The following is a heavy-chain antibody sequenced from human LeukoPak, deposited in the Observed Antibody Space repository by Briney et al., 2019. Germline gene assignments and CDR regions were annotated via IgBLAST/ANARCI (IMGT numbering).Heavy chain of an antibody. J-gene: IGHJ3*02. D-gene: IGHD5-18*01. CDR3: AGGIKERYSYVFHAFDI. CDR2: INPNSGGT. V-gene: IGHV1-2*02. Sequence: GASVKVSCKASVYTFTASYMPSVREAPGQGLEWMGWINPNSGGTNYAQKFQGRVTMTRDTSISTGCIELHRLWPEDTAVYYCAGGIKERYSYVFHAFDIWGQGTMVTVSS. CDR1: VYTFTASY.